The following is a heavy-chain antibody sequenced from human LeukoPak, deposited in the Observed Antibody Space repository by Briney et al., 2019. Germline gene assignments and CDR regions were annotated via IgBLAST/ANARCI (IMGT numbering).Heavy chain of an antibody. CDR2: INPNSGGT. Sequence: GASVKVSCKASGYTFTGYYMHWVRQAPGQGLEWMGWINPNSGGTNYAQKFQGRVTMTRDTSISTAYMELSRLRSDDTAVYYCAREGDTAMVTFYYWGQGTRVTVSS. D-gene: IGHD5-18*01. V-gene: IGHV1-2*02. J-gene: IGHJ4*02. CDR1: GYTFTGYY. CDR3: AREGDTAMVTFYY.